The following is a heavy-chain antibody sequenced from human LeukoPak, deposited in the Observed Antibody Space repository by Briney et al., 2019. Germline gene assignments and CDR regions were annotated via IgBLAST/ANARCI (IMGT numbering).Heavy chain of an antibody. CDR1: GYTFTSYY. Sequence: ASVKVSCKASGYTFTSYYMHWVRQAPGQGLEWMGIINPSGGSTSYAQKFQGRVTMSRDTSTSTVYMELSSLRSEDTAVYYCARGVGYSYGTYYFDYWGQGTLVTVPS. D-gene: IGHD5-18*01. V-gene: IGHV1-46*01. CDR3: ARGVGYSYGTYYFDY. J-gene: IGHJ4*02. CDR2: INPSGGST.